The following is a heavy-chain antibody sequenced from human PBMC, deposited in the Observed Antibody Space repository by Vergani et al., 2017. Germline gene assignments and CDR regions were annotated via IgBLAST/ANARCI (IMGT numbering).Heavy chain of an antibody. J-gene: IGHJ4*02. V-gene: IGHV1-18*01. CDR1: GYTFSSFG. Sequence: QVQLVQSGAEVKKPGASVKVSCKASGYTFSSFGISWVRQAPGQGLEWMGWISPYNGHTEYAQRLQGRVTMTTDTSTSTAYMELRSLRSDDTAVYSCAREKGTGDLDYWGQGTLVTVSS. CDR3: AREKGTGDLDY. D-gene: IGHD7-27*01. CDR2: ISPYNGHT.